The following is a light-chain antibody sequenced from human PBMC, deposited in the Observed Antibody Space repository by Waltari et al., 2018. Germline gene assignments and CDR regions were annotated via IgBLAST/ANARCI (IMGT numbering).Light chain of an antibody. Sequence: QSALTQPASVSGSPGQSITISCTGSSSDVGSYKFVSWYQQHPGKAPPLMIYGGSQRPSGVSNRFSGSKSGNTASLTIAGLRAEDEADYYCCSYAGSSPHVIFGGGTKLTVL. CDR2: GGS. CDR3: CSYAGSSPHVI. V-gene: IGLV2-23*01. J-gene: IGLJ2*01. CDR1: SSDVGSYKF.